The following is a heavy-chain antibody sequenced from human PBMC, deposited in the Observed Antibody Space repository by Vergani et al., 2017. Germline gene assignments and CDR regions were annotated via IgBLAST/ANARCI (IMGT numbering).Heavy chain of an antibody. CDR1: NDSVSNTFYY. CDR3: ARGNSAYPSSGMDV. D-gene: IGHD1/OR15-1a*01. CDR2: FYYSGST. J-gene: IGHJ6*02. V-gene: IGHV4-39*01. Sequence: QVQLQESGPGLVKPSETLSLTCTVPNDSVSNTFYYLGWIRQTPGKGLEWIGSFYYSGSTYYNPSLESRVTMSVDTSKSQFSLKLSSVTAADTAVYYCARGNSAYPSSGMDVWGQGTMVIVSS.